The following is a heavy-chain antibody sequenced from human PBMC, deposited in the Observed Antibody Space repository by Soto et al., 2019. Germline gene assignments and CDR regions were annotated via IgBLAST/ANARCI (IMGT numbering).Heavy chain of an antibody. CDR2: ISSSGSTI. CDR3: ARAVDVSSWTAFDY. CDR1: GFTFSDYY. Sequence: PGGSLRLSCAASGFTFSDYYMSWIRQAPGKGLEWVSYISSSGSTIYYADSVKGRFTISRDNAKNSLYLQMNSLRAEDTAVYYCARAVDVSSWTAFDYWGQGTLVTVSS. J-gene: IGHJ4*02. D-gene: IGHD6-13*01. V-gene: IGHV3-11*01.